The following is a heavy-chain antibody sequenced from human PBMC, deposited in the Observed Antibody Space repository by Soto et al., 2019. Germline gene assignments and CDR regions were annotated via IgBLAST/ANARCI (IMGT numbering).Heavy chain of an antibody. Sequence: PGGSLRLSCEASGFTFSNYGMSWVRQAPGKGLEWVSSITGSGGSTFHADSVKGRFTISRDNSKNTLYLQMNSLRAEDTAVYYCANRAATGTKLYYFDHWGQGTLVTVSS. J-gene: IGHJ4*02. CDR1: GFTFSNYG. D-gene: IGHD6-13*01. V-gene: IGHV3-23*01. CDR2: ITGSGGST. CDR3: ANRAATGTKLYYFDH.